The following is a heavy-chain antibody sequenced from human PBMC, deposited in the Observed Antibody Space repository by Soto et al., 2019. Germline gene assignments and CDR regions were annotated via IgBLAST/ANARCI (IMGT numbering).Heavy chain of an antibody. CDR3: ARDDKDEYGADRGGFGC. Sequence: QVHLVESGGGVVQPGTSLRLSCAASGFIFSIFGMHWVRQAPGKGLEWVAGIWYGGSNKYYADSVKGRFSISRDNSKNTLYLQMNSLRAEDTAVYYCARDDKDEYGADRGGFGCWGQGTLVTVSS. CDR2: IWYGGSNK. V-gene: IGHV3-33*01. D-gene: IGHD2-8*01. CDR1: GFIFSIFG. J-gene: IGHJ4*02.